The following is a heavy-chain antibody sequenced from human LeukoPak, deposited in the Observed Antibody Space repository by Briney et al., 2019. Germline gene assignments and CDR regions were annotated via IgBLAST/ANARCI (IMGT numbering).Heavy chain of an antibody. J-gene: IGHJ4*02. Sequence: GGSLRLSCATSGFTFSSYGMAWVRQAPGKGLEWVSSISGSGDNTYYADSVKGRFTFSRDNSKNTLYLQMNSLRAEDRAVYYCARGGYYGSGTYYSPTSPHWGQGTLVTVSS. CDR2: ISGSGDNT. D-gene: IGHD3-10*01. V-gene: IGHV3-23*01. CDR1: GFTFSSYG. CDR3: ARGGYYGSGTYYSPTSPH.